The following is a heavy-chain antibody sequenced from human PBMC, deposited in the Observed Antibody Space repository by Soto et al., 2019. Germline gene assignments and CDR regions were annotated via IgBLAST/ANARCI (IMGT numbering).Heavy chain of an antibody. V-gene: IGHV4-59*01. J-gene: IGHJ6*02. CDR1: GGSISSYY. D-gene: IGHD5-18*01. CDR2: IYYSGST. CDR3: ARENTAMVGSYYYGMDV. Sequence: SETLSLTCTVSGGSISSYYWSWIRQPPGKGLEWIGYIYYSGSTNYNPSLKSRVTISVDTSKNQFSLKLSSVTAADTAVYYCARENTAMVGSYYYGMDVWGQGTTVTVSS.